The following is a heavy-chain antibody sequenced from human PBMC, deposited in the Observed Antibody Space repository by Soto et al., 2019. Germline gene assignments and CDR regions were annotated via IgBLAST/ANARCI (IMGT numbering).Heavy chain of an antibody. J-gene: IGHJ4*02. Sequence: QVQLVQSGAEVKKPGASVKVSCKASGYTFSSYGVSWVRQAPGQGLEWMGWISAYNRNTNYAQKLQGRVTMTTDTSTSTAYMELRSLRSDDTAVYFCARAGPLQDYESTGYDYWGQGTLVTVSS. CDR3: ARAGPLQDYESTGYDY. D-gene: IGHD3-22*01. CDR2: ISAYNRNT. CDR1: GYTFSSYG. V-gene: IGHV1-18*01.